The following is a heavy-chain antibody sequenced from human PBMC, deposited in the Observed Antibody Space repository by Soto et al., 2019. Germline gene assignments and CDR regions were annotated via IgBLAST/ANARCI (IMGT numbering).Heavy chain of an antibody. J-gene: IGHJ4*02. Sequence: SETLSLTCTVSGGSISSGGYYWTWIRQHPGKGLEWIGCIYYSGGTYQNPSLKSRLTISQDTSKNQFSLRLSSVTAADTAVYYCARSDSSGSNFDYWGQGTLVTVAS. CDR2: IYYSGGT. CDR3: ARSDSSGSNFDY. V-gene: IGHV4-31*03. D-gene: IGHD3-22*01. CDR1: GGSISSGGYY.